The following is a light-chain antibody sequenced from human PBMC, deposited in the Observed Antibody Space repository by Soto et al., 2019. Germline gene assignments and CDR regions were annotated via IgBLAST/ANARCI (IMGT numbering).Light chain of an antibody. CDR1: QSISTW. CDR2: GAS. Sequence: DIQMTQSPSTLSAXVXXXXXIXXXASQSISTWLAWYQQKPGKAPKLLIYGASSLASGVPSRFSGSGSGTEFTLTISSLQPDDFATYYCQQHNGYSERMFGQGTKVDIK. J-gene: IGKJ1*01. V-gene: IGKV1-5*01. CDR3: QQHNGYSERM.